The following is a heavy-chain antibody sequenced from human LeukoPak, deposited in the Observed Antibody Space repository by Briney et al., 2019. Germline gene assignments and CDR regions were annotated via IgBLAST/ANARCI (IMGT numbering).Heavy chain of an antibody. J-gene: IGHJ4*02. CDR1: GFTFSSYT. CDR2: ISGSGGST. Sequence: GRSLRLSCAASGFTFSSYTMHWVRQAPGKGLEWVSAISGSGGSTYYADTVKGRFTISRDNSKNTLYLQVNSLRAEDTALYYCAKDIESHGEYFDYWGQGTLVTVSS. CDR3: AKDIESHGEYFDY. D-gene: IGHD4-17*01. V-gene: IGHV3-23*01.